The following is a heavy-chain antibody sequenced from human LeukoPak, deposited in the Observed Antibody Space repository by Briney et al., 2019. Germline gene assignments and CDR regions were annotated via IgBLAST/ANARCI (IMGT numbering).Heavy chain of an antibody. CDR3: ARDGVATIGLMREGVELNY. CDR2: VSGSGDTT. J-gene: IGHJ4*02. CDR1: GFTFRSYA. D-gene: IGHD5-12*01. V-gene: IGHV3-23*01. Sequence: PGGSLRLSCAGSGFTFRSYAMSWVRQAPGKGLEWVSGVSGSGDTTDYAASVKGRFTVSRDNSKNTLYLQMNSLRAEDTAVYYCARDGVATIGLMREGVELNYWGQGTLVTVSS.